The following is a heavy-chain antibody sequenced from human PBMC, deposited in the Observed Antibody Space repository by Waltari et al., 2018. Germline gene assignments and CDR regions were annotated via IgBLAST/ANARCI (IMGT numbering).Heavy chain of an antibody. J-gene: IGHJ4*02. D-gene: IGHD6-6*01. CDR3: AGSFEYSSSPKNCDY. CDR1: GGTFSSYA. V-gene: IGHV1-69*12. Sequence: QVQLVQSGAEVKKPGSSVKVSCKASGGTFSSYAISWVRQAPGQGREGMGGISPIFGTANYAQKFQGRVTITADESTSTAYMELSSLRSEDTAVYYCAGSFEYSSSPKNCDYWGQGTLVTVSS. CDR2: ISPIFGTA.